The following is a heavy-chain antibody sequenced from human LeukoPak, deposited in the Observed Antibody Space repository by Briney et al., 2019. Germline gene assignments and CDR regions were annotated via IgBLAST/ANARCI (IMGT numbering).Heavy chain of an antibody. CDR2: IYTSGST. Sequence: SQTLSLTCTVSGGSISSGSYYWSWIRQPAGKGLEWIGRIYTSGSTNYNPSLKSRVTISVDTSKNQFSLKLSSVTAADTAVYYCARVATGTALFASVAFDIWGQGTMVTVSS. CDR3: ARVATGTALFASVAFDI. CDR1: GGSISSGSYY. J-gene: IGHJ3*02. V-gene: IGHV4-61*02. D-gene: IGHD1-1*01.